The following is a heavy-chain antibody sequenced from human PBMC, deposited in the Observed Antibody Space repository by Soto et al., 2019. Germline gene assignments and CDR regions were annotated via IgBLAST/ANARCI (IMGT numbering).Heavy chain of an antibody. Sequence: SETLSLTCTVSGGSISSHYWSWVRQPPGKGLEWIGYLYYTGSTNYNASLKSQVTMSLDTSKNQFSLMLTSVTAADTAVYYCARVGATVTSQALGFDHWGQGILVTVSS. V-gene: IGHV4-59*11. J-gene: IGHJ4*02. CDR3: ARVGATVTSQALGFDH. CDR2: LYYTGST. D-gene: IGHD2-21*02. CDR1: GGSISSHY.